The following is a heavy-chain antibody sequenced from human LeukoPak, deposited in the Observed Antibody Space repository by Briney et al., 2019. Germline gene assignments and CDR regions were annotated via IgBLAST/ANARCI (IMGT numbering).Heavy chain of an antibody. J-gene: IGHJ4*02. D-gene: IGHD4-17*01. Sequence: GGSLRLSCAASGFTFSDYYMSWIRQAPGKGLEWLSYISSTGSYTNYADSVKGRFTISRDNANKSLYLQMNSLRAEDTAVYYCAREDGDYYFDYWGQGTLVTVSS. CDR1: GFTFSDYY. V-gene: IGHV3-11*06. CDR2: ISSTGSYT. CDR3: AREDGDYYFDY.